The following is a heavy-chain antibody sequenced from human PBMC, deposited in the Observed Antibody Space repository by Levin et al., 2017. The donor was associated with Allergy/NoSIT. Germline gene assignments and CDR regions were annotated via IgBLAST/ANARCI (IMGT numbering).Heavy chain of an antibody. CDR3: ASGMGDALTAASSPWVLPPQH. Sequence: PGGSLRLSCAASGFTFSSYSMNWVRQAPGKGLEWVSYITSSSTTIFYADSVKGRFTISRDNGKNSLYLRMNSLRAEDTAVYYCASGMGDALTAASSPWVLPPQHWGQGTLVTVSS. D-gene: IGHD6-13*01. CDR1: GFTFSSYS. CDR2: ITSSSTTI. V-gene: IGHV3-48*01. J-gene: IGHJ1*01.